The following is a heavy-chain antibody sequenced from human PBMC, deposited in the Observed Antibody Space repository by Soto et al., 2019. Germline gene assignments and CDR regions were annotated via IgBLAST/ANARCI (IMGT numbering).Heavy chain of an antibody. CDR1: GFTFNTYG. Sequence: QVQLVESGGGVVQPGGSLRLSCTTSGFTFNTYGMHWVRQAPGKGLEWVAIIWYDGSNKYYADSVKGRFTISRDNSKNTLYLQMNSLRAEDTALYHCAKGRGGSGSLTPRVDFWGQGTLVTVSS. CDR3: AKGRGGSGSLTPRVDF. V-gene: IGHV3-33*06. J-gene: IGHJ4*02. CDR2: IWYDGSNK. D-gene: IGHD3-10*01.